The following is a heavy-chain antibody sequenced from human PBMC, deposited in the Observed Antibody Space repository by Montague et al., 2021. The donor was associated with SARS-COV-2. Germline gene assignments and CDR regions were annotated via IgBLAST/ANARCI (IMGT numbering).Heavy chain of an antibody. J-gene: IGHJ4*02. CDR1: DGSIRSYY. D-gene: IGHD3-10*01. CDR2: MHDSGTA. V-gene: IGHV4-59*08. Sequence: LSLTCTVSDGSIRSYYWNWMRQTPGKGLEWIGYMHDSGTANYNPSLRSRVTLMVDASRSQFSLELSSVTAADTAMYYCTRLPRGSGTWGYFDYWAQGTLVTVSS. CDR3: TRLPRGSGTWGYFDY.